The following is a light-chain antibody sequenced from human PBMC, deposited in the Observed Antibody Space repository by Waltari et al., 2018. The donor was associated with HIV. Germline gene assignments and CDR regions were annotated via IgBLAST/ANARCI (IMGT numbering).Light chain of an antibody. CDR3: STWDNRLGTYI. Sequence: QSVLTQPPSASAPPGQRVFISCSGTWPDIRSSFVYWYQLLPGTTPKLLISRNDQRPSGVPDRFSGSKSDSSASLAVTDLRSEDEGDYYCSTWDNRLGTYIFGGGTKLTVL. CDR1: WPDIRSSF. V-gene: IGLV1-47*01. CDR2: RND. J-gene: IGLJ2*01.